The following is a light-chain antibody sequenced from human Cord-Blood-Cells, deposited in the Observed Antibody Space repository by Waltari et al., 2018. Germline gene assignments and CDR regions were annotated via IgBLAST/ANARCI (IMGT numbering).Light chain of an antibody. CDR3: QQYDNLPYT. CDR1: QDISKY. CDR2: EAS. Sequence: DIQMTQSPSSLSASVGDRVTITCQASQDISKYLNWYQQKPGKAPKLLIYEASNLETGVPSRFSGSGSATDFTFTISSLQPEDIATYYCQQYDNLPYTFGQGTKLEIK. V-gene: IGKV1-33*01. J-gene: IGKJ2*01.